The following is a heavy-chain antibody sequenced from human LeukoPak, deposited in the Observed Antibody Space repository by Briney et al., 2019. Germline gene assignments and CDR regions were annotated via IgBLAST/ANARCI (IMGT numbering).Heavy chain of an antibody. CDR1: GGSISSYY. CDR2: IYYSGST. CDR3: ARAIRYCSGGSCYSVIDY. J-gene: IGHJ4*02. D-gene: IGHD2-15*01. Sequence: PSETLSLTCTVSGGSISSYYWSWIRQLPGKGLEWIGYIYYSGSTNYNPSLKSRVTISVDTSKNQFSLKLSSVTAADTAVYYCARAIRYCSGGSCYSVIDYWGQGTLVTVSS. V-gene: IGHV4-59*01.